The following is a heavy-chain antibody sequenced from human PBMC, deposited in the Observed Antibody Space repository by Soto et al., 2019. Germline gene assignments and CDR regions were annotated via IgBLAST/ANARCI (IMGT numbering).Heavy chain of an antibody. D-gene: IGHD6-19*01. J-gene: IGHJ6*02. CDR3: AGALQWLAYYYYGMDV. CDR2: IYYSGSA. CDR1: GGSISSSSYY. V-gene: IGHV4-39*01. Sequence: QLQLQESGPGLVKPSETLSLTCTVSGGSISSSSYYWGWIRQPPGKGLEWIGSIYYSGSAYYDPPLKGRVTISVDTSKNQFSLKLSCVTAADTAVYYCAGALQWLAYYYYGMDVWGQGTTVTVSS.